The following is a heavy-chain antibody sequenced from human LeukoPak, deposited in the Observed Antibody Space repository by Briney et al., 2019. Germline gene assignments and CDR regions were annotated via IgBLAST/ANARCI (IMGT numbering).Heavy chain of an antibody. Sequence: SVKVSCKASGGTFSSYAISWVRQAPGQGLEWMGRIIPILGIANYAQKFQGRVTITADKSTSTAYMELSSLRSEDTAVYYCAHRVRTMIGEYFQHWGQGTLVTVSS. D-gene: IGHD3-22*01. CDR3: AHRVRTMIGEYFQH. V-gene: IGHV1-69*04. J-gene: IGHJ1*01. CDR2: IIPILGIA. CDR1: GGTFSSYA.